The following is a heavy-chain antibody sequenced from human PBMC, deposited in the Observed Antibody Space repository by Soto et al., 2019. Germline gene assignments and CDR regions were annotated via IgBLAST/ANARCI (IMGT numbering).Heavy chain of an antibody. CDR2: TYYRSKWYN. J-gene: IGHJ5*02. Sequence: SQTLSLTCAISGDSVSSNSAAWNWIRQSPSRGLEWLGGTYYRSKWYNDYAVSVKSRITINPDTSKNQFSLQLNSVTPEDTAVYYCARDVLAAAGIVGWFDHWGPGTLVTVSS. CDR3: ARDVLAAAGIVGWFDH. V-gene: IGHV6-1*01. D-gene: IGHD6-13*01. CDR1: GDSVSSNSAA.